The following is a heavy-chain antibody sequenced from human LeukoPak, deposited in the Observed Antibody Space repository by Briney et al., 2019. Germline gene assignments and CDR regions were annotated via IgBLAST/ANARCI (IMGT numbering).Heavy chain of an antibody. CDR3: ARVDGSYYHYFDY. V-gene: IGHV3-66*01. Sequence: GGSLRLSCAASGFTVGSNYMSWVRQAPGKGLEWVSVIYRGGSTYYADSVKGRFTISRDNSKNTLYLQMSSLRAEDAAVYYCARVDGSYYHYFDYWGQGTLVTVSS. D-gene: IGHD1-26*01. J-gene: IGHJ4*02. CDR1: GFTVGSNY. CDR2: IYRGGST.